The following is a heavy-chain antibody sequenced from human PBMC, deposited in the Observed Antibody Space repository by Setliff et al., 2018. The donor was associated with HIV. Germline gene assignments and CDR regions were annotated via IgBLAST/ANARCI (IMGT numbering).Heavy chain of an antibody. CDR3: ARRRWELLKRGAAFDL. D-gene: IGHD1-26*01. J-gene: IGHJ3*01. CDR2: IYYTGNT. CDR1: GGSISSYH. V-gene: IGHV4-59*12. Sequence: SLTCTVSGGSISSYHWNWIRQPPGKGLEWIGYIYYTGNTNYNPSLKSRVTISVDTSKNQFSLKLSSVTAADTAVYYCARRRWELLKRGAAFDLWGQGTMVTVSS.